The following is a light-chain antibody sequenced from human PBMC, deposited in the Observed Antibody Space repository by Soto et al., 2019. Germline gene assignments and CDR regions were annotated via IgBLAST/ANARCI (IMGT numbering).Light chain of an antibody. CDR2: AAS. CDR1: QGIGSW. CDR3: QPANSFPLT. V-gene: IGKV1-12*01. J-gene: IGKJ4*01. Sequence: DIQMTQSPSSVSASVGDRVTITCRTSQGIGSWLAWYQQKPGKAPKVLIYAASSLQTGVPSRFSGSGSGSDFTLTISSLQPEDFAHYYCQPANSFPLTFGGGTKVEIK.